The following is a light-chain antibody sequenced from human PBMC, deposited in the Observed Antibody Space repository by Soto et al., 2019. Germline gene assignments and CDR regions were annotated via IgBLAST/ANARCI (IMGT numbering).Light chain of an antibody. CDR2: GVT. V-gene: IGLV2-14*01. Sequence: QSVLTQPASVSGSPGQSITISCTGTSSDIGAYNYVSWYQQYPGKAPKLMIYGVTNRPSGVSNRFSGSKTGNTASLTISGLQAEDEADYYCSSFESRTTLVFGSGTKVTVL. J-gene: IGLJ1*01. CDR1: SSDIGAYNY. CDR3: SSFESRTTLV.